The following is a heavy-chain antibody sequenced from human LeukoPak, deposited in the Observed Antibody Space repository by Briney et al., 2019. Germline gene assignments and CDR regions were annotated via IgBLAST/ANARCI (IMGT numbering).Heavy chain of an antibody. CDR3: ARDLGQRWLQL. V-gene: IGHV3-48*04. J-gene: IGHJ4*02. CDR1: GFTFSSYS. Sequence: GGSLRLSCAASGFTFSSYSMNWVRQAPGKGLEWVSYISSSSSTIYYADSVKGRFTISRDNAKNSLYLQMNSLRAEDTAVYYCARDLGQRWLQLWGQGTLVTVSS. CDR2: ISSSSSTI. D-gene: IGHD5-24*01.